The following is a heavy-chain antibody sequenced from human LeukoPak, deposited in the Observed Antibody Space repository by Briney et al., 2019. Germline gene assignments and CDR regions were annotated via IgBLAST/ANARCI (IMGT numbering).Heavy chain of an antibody. CDR1: GFTFSSYS. J-gene: IGHJ3*02. V-gene: IGHV3-48*02. Sequence: PGGSLRLSCAASGFTFSSYSMNWVRQAPGKGLEWVSYISSSSSTIYYADSVKGRFTISRDNAKNSLYLQMNSLRDEDTAVYYCARDSGNYDFWSGHWAFDIWGQGTMVTVSS. CDR2: ISSSSSTI. CDR3: ARDSGNYDFWSGHWAFDI. D-gene: IGHD3-3*01.